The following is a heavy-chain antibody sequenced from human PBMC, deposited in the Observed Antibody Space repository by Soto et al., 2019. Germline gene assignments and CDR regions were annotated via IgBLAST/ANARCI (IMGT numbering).Heavy chain of an antibody. CDR2: IISIFGTA. Sequence: SVKFSCKASGGTFSSYAISWVRQAPGQGLEWRGGIISIFGTANYAQKFQGRVTITADESTSAAYMELSSLRSEDTAVYYWARSSSSWGFDPWGQGTLVTVAS. CDR3: ARSSSSWGFDP. CDR1: GGTFSSYA. J-gene: IGHJ5*02. D-gene: IGHD6-6*01. V-gene: IGHV1-69*13.